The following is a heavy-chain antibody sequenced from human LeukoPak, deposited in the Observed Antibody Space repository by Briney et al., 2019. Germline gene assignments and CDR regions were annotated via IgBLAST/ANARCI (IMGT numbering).Heavy chain of an antibody. D-gene: IGHD6-13*01. CDR1: GFTFDDYA. Sequence: GGSLRLSCTASGFTFDDYAMSWFRQAPGKGLEWVCFIRSKTNGGTTEYAASVKGRFTISRDDSKSIAYLQMNSLRTEDTAVYYCTKDQVAHSSGWYSRSDYWGQGTLVTVSS. CDR3: TKDQVAHSSGWYSRSDY. J-gene: IGHJ4*02. CDR2: IRSKTNGGTT. V-gene: IGHV3-49*03.